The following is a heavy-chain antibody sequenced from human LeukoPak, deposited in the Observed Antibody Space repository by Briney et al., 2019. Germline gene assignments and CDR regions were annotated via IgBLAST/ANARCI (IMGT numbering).Heavy chain of an antibody. CDR1: GGSIDTYY. CDR2: VYYTGNT. CDR3: AREWGSFDC. D-gene: IGHD3-16*01. V-gene: IGHV4-59*01. Sequence: PSETLSLTCTVSGGSIDTYYWSWIRQPPGKGREWIGYVYYTGNTNYNPSLKSRVTISVDTSKNQFSLKLSSVTAADTAVYYCAREWGSFDCWGQGTLVTVSS. J-gene: IGHJ4*02.